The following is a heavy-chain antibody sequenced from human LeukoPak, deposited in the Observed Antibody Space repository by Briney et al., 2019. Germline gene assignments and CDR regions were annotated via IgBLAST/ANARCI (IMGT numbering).Heavy chain of an antibody. CDR2: IYPGDSDT. D-gene: IGHD2-2*01. CDR1: GYSFTSYW. CDR3: ARRALGYCSSTSCYAHWFDP. J-gene: IGHJ5*02. V-gene: IGHV5-51*01. Sequence: GESLKISCKGSGYSFTSYWIGWVRQMPGKGLEWMGIIYPGDSDTRYSPSFQGQGTISADKSISTAYLQWSSLKASDTAMYYCARRALGYCSSTSCYAHWFDPWGQGTLVTVSS.